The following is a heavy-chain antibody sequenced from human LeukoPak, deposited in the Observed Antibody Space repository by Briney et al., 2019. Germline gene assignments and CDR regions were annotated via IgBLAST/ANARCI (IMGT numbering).Heavy chain of an antibody. CDR3: ARGERDFDY. CDR1: GLSFGDSA. V-gene: IGHV3-49*04. D-gene: IGHD3-16*01. J-gene: IGHJ4*02. CDR2: TRSKVYRGST. Sequence: GGSLRLSCRFSGLSFGDSAVTWVRQAPGKGLEWVGCTRSKVYRGSTDYAASVKDRFIISRDESNSIAHLQMDRLRIEDTAVYYCARGERDFDYWGQGTLVTVSS.